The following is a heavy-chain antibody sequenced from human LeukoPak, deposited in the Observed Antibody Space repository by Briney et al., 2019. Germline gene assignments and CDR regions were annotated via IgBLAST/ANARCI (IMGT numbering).Heavy chain of an antibody. Sequence: SETLSLTCTVSGGSISSGGYYWSWIRQHPGKGLEWIGYIYYSGSTNYNPSLKSRVTISVDTSKNQFSLKLSSVTAADTAVYYCARHRTSRITHFDYWGQGTLVTVSS. CDR3: ARHRTSRITHFDY. J-gene: IGHJ4*02. V-gene: IGHV4-61*08. CDR1: GGSISSGGYY. D-gene: IGHD3-16*01. CDR2: IYYSGST.